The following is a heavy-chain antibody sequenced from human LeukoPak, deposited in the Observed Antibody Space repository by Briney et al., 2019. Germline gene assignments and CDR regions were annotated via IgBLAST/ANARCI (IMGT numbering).Heavy chain of an antibody. CDR3: ASTSRDGYNLKDY. D-gene: IGHD5-24*01. CDR1: GGSISSSSYY. Sequence: SETLSLTCTVSGGSISSSSYYWGWIRQPPGKGLEWIGSIYYSESTYYNPSLKSRVTISVDTSKNQFSLKLSSVTAADTAVYYCASTSRDGYNLKDYCGQGTLVTVSS. CDR2: IYYSEST. V-gene: IGHV4-39*01. J-gene: IGHJ4*02.